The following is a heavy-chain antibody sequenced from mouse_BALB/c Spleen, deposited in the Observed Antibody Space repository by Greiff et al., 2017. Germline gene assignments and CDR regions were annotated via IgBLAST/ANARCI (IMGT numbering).Heavy chain of an antibody. V-gene: IGHV2-6-7*01. J-gene: IGHJ2*01. D-gene: IGHD1-1*01. CDR2: IWGDGST. Sequence: VKLMESGPGLVAPSQSLSITCTVSGFSLTGYGVNWVRQPPGKGLEWLGMIWGDGSTDYNSALKSRLSISKDNSKSQVFLKMNSLQTDDTARYYCSRAGYYASSLSYFDYWGQGTTLTVSS. CDR1: GFSLTGYG. CDR3: SRAGYYASSLSYFDY.